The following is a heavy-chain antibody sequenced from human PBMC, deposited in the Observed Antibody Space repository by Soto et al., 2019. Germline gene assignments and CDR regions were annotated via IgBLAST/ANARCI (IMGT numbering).Heavy chain of an antibody. D-gene: IGHD3-22*01. J-gene: IGHJ2*01. CDR1: GFTFSTYN. Sequence: EFQLVESGGGLVQPGGSLRLSCAASGFTFSTYNMVWVRQAPGKGLEWLSYIPTTSTPIYYADSVKGRFTISRDNAKISLYLQMNSLRAEDTAVYYCARYYDSSGPDLWGRGTRVTVSS. CDR3: ARYYDSSGPDL. CDR2: IPTTSTPI. V-gene: IGHV3-48*01.